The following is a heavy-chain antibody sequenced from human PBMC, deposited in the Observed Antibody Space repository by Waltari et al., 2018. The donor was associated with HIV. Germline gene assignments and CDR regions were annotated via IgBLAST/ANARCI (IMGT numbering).Heavy chain of an antibody. D-gene: IGHD4-17*01. CDR3: ARVNADYGDSPHFDY. V-gene: IGHV3-21*01. Sequence: EVQLVESGGGLVKPGGSLRLSCAASGFTFSSYTTNWLRETPGKGLKWVSSISSSSSYIYYADSVKGRFTISRDNAKNSLYLQMTSLRAEDTAVYYCARVNADYGDSPHFDYWGQGTLVTVSS. CDR1: GFTFSSYT. CDR2: ISSSSSYI. J-gene: IGHJ4*02.